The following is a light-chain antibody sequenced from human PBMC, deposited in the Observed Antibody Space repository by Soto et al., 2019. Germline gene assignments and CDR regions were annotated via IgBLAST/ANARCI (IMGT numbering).Light chain of an antibody. Sequence: VLTQSPGTLSLSPGERATLSCRASQSVSSTYLAWYQLKPGQAPRLLIYGASSRATGIPDRSSGSGSGTDFTLTISRLEPEDFAVYYCQQFGSSPRTFGQGTKVEI. CDR1: QSVSSTY. CDR2: GAS. J-gene: IGKJ1*01. CDR3: QQFGSSPRT. V-gene: IGKV3-20*01.